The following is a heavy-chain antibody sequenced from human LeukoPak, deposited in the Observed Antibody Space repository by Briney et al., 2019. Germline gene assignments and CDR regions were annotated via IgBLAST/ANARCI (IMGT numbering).Heavy chain of an antibody. Sequence: PSETLSLTCTVSGYSISSGYYWGWIRQPPGKGLEWIGSIYHSGSTYYNPSLKSRVTISVDTSKNQFSLKLSSVTAADTAVYYCARRGYPYYFDYWGQGTLVTVSS. J-gene: IGHJ4*02. CDR3: ARRGYPYYFDY. CDR1: GYSISSGYY. CDR2: IYHSGST. V-gene: IGHV4-38-2*02. D-gene: IGHD3-22*01.